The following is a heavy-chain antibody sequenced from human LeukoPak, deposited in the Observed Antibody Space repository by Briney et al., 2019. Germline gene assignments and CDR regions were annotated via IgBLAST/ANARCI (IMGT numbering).Heavy chain of an antibody. J-gene: IGHJ4*02. Sequence: ASVKVSCKASGYTFTSYGISWVRQAPGKGLEWMGGFDPEDGETIYAQKFQGRVTMTEDTSTDTAYMELSSLRSEDTAVYYCARGKPYDSSGYYYYFDYWGQGTLVTVSS. V-gene: IGHV1-24*01. CDR3: ARGKPYDSSGYYYYFDY. CDR2: FDPEDGET. CDR1: GYTFTSYG. D-gene: IGHD3-22*01.